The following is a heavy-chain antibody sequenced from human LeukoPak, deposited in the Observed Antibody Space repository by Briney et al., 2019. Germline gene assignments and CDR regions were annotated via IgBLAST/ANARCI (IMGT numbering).Heavy chain of an antibody. CDR2: IYDSGTS. J-gene: IGHJ1*01. V-gene: IGHV4-31*03. CDR1: GGSISSGTFY. CDR3: ATGLPRGQLVEDF. D-gene: IGHD6-6*01. Sequence: SQTLSLTCTVSGGSISSGTFYWNWIRQFPGKGLEWIGYIYDSGTSFYNPSFKSRVSMSADTSKNQFSLFLRSVTAADTAVYYCATGLPRGQLVEDF.